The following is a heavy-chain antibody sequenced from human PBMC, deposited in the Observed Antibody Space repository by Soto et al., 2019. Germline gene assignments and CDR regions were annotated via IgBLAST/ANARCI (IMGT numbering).Heavy chain of an antibody. CDR1: GYIFSNYG. Sequence: QVHLVQSGAEVKKPGASVKVSCKASGYIFSNYGISWVRQAPGQGLEWMGWISTYNANTYYAQKFQGRVTKTPDTSTSTAYMELRSLRSDDTAVFYCARERDGSSWSSAESLQYWGQGTLVTVSS. V-gene: IGHV1-18*01. CDR3: ARERDGSSWSSAESLQY. J-gene: IGHJ1*01. D-gene: IGHD6-13*01. CDR2: ISTYNANT.